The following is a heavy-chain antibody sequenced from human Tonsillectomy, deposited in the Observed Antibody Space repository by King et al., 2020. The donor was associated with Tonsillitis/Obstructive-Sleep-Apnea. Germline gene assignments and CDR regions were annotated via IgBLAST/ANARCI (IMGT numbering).Heavy chain of an antibody. V-gene: IGHV3-74*01. CDR3: ASLDRGYSYGFFDY. J-gene: IGHJ4*02. CDR1: GFTFSSNW. D-gene: IGHD5-18*01. Sequence: VQLVESGGGLVQPGGSLRLSCAASGFTFSSNWMHWVRQAPGKGLVWVSHINSEGSNTRYADSVKGRFTISRDNAKNTLFLQMNSLRAEDTAVYYCASLDRGYSYGFFDYWGQGTLVTVSS. CDR2: INSEGSNT.